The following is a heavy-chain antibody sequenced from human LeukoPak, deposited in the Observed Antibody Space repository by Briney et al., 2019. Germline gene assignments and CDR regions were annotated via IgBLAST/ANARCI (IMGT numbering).Heavy chain of an antibody. CDR2: IYYSGST. Sequence: SETLSLTCIVSGGSISSISSNNYHWGWIRQPPGKGLEWIGSIYYSGSTYYNPSLKSRVTISVDTSKNQFSLKLSSVTAADTALYYCARVNLVVQGPDYWGQGTLVTVSS. CDR1: GGSISSISSNNYH. V-gene: IGHV4-39*01. J-gene: IGHJ4*02. CDR3: ARVNLVVQGPDY. D-gene: IGHD2-2*01.